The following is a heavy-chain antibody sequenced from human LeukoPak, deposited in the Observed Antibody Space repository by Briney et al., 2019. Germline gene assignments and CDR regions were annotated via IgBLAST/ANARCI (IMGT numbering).Heavy chain of an antibody. CDR3: ARDIAAAGTEGWFDP. V-gene: IGHV3-7*03. Sequence: GGSLRLSCVVSGFTFGSYWMSWVRQAPGKGLELVASVKQDGREKYYVDSVKGRFTISRDNAKNLLYLQMNSLRAEDTAVYYCARDIAAAGTEGWFDPWGQGTLVTVSS. CDR1: GFTFGSYW. CDR2: VKQDGREK. D-gene: IGHD6-13*01. J-gene: IGHJ5*02.